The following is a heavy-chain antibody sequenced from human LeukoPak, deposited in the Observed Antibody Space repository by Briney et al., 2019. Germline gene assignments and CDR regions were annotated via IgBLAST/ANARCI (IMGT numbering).Heavy chain of an antibody. Sequence: SGGSLRLSCAASGFTFSSYSMNWVRQAPGKGLEWVSSISSSSNYIYYADSVKGRFTISRDNAKNSLHLQINSLRAEDTAVYYCARVPGDYWGQGTLVTVSS. V-gene: IGHV3-21*01. CDR3: ARVPGDY. CDR1: GFTFSSYS. J-gene: IGHJ4*02. D-gene: IGHD1-14*01. CDR2: ISSSSNYI.